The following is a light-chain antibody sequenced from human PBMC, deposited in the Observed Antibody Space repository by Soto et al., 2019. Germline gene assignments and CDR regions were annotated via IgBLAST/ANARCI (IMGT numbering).Light chain of an antibody. CDR1: SSDLGSYVF. CDR2: EVT. Sequence: QSALTQPPSASGSPGPSVAVSCTGPSSDLGSYVFVSWYQQHPGKAPKLLIAEVTKRPSGVPDRFSGSKSGNTASLTVSGLQVEDEADYYCSIFAGGNSVIFGGGTKLTVL. V-gene: IGLV2-8*01. J-gene: IGLJ2*01. CDR3: SIFAGGNSVI.